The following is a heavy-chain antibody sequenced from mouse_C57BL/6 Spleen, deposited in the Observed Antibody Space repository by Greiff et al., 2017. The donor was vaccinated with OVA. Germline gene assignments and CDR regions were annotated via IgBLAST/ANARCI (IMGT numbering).Heavy chain of an antibody. CDR3: ARDSYGRASYYFDY. CDR1: GYAFSSSW. J-gene: IGHJ2*01. V-gene: IGHV1-82*01. CDR2: IYPGDGDT. D-gene: IGHD1-1*01. Sequence: VQLQQSGPELVKPGASVKISCKASGYAFSSSWMNWVKQRPGKGLEWIGRIYPGDGDTNYNGKFKGKATLTADKSSSTAYMQLSSLTSEDSAVYFCARDSYGRASYYFDYWGQGTTLTVSS.